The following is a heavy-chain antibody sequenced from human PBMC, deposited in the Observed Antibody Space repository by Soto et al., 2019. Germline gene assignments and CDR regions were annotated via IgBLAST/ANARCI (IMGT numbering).Heavy chain of an antibody. V-gene: IGHV3-23*01. CDR3: ATGLYYYDSSGYSTYY. D-gene: IGHD3-22*01. CDR1: GFTFSTHA. CDR2: ISGSGGST. Sequence: PGGSLRLSCAASGFTFSTHAMSWVRQAPGKGLEWVSVISGSGGSTYYADSVKGRFTISRDNSKNTLYLQMNSLRAEDTAVYYCATGLYYYDSSGYSTYYWGQGTLVTVSS. J-gene: IGHJ4*02.